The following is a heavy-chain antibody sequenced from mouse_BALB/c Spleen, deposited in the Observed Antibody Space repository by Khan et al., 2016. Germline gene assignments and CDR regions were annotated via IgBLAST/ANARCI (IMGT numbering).Heavy chain of an antibody. CDR3: ASACYGQYYARDY. Sequence: QVRLQQSGAELMKPGASVKISCKATGYTFSSYWIEWVKQRPGHGLEWIGEILPGTGNTNYNEKFKGKATFTADTSSNTAYMQLSSLTSEDSAVXYCASACYGQYYARDYWGQGTSVTVSS. V-gene: IGHV1-9*01. D-gene: IGHD2-10*01. J-gene: IGHJ4*01. CDR1: GYTFSSYW. CDR2: ILPGTGNT.